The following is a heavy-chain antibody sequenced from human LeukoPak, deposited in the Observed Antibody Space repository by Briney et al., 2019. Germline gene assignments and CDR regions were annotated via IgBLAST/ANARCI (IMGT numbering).Heavy chain of an antibody. CDR2: ISSGGSTI. Sequence: QAGGSLRLSCAASGFTFSDYYMSWIRQAPGKGLEWVSYISSGGSTIYYADSVKGRFTISRDNAKNSLYLQMNSLRAEDTAVYYCASPGNGATTTSLDYWGQGTLVTVSS. CDR1: GFTFSDYY. CDR3: ASPGNGATTTSLDY. V-gene: IGHV3-11*01. D-gene: IGHD1-26*01. J-gene: IGHJ4*02.